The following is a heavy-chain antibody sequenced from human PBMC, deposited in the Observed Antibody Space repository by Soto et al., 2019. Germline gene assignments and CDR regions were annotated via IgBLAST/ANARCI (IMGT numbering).Heavy chain of an antibody. J-gene: IGHJ3*02. V-gene: IGHV4-39*01. D-gene: IGHD3-10*01. CDR3: ASTPLPSMVRGVIGAFDI. CDR2: IYYSGTT. Sequence: LSLTCTVSGGSISSGSNYWGWIRQPPGKGLEWIGTIYYSGTTYYNPSLKSRVTISVDTSKNQFSLKLSSVTAADTAVYYCASTPLPSMVRGVIGAFDIWGQGTMVTVSS. CDR1: GGSISSGSNY.